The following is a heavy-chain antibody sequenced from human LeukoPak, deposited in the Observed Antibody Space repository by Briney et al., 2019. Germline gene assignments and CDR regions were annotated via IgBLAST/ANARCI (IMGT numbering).Heavy chain of an antibody. CDR1: GFTFSNYA. J-gene: IGHJ4*02. V-gene: IGHV3-23*01. CDR3: VRDGAHWDLDY. D-gene: IGHD7-27*01. CDR2: ITDSGGDT. Sequence: GGSLRLSCAASGFTFSNYAMSWVRQAPGKGLEWFSAITDSGGDTYYADSVKGRFTISRDNSKNTVHLQMNSLRAEDTAMYYCVRDGAHWDLDYWGQGTLVTVSS.